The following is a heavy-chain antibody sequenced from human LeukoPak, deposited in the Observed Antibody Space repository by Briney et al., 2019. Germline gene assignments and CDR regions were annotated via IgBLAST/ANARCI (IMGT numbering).Heavy chain of an antibody. J-gene: IGHJ4*02. D-gene: IGHD3-10*01. CDR2: ISWNSGSI. CDR1: GFTFDDYA. CDR3: AKASSQWWFGELLSPTFDY. Sequence: PGRSLRLSCAASGFTFDDYAMHWVRQAPGKGLEWVPGISWNSGSIGYADSVKGRFTISRDNAKNSLYLQMNSLRAEDTALYYCAKASSQWWFGELLSPTFDYWGQGTLVTVSS. V-gene: IGHV3-9*01.